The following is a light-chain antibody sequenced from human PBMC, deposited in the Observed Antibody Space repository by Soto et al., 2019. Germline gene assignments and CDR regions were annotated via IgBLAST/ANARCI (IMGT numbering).Light chain of an antibody. CDR3: SSYTSSRTVV. Sequence: QSVLTQPVSVSGSPGQSITIFCTGSSSDVGTYNYVSWYQQDPGKAPKLMIYEVSNRPSGVSNRFSGSKLGNTASLTISGLQAEDEADYYCSSYTSSRTVVFGGGTKLTVL. V-gene: IGLV2-14*01. CDR2: EVS. J-gene: IGLJ2*01. CDR1: SSDVGTYNY.